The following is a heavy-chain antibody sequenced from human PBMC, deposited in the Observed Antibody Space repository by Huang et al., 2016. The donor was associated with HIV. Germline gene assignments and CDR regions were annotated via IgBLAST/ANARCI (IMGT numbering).Heavy chain of an antibody. CDR2: IYYSWST. CDR3: ARIVGATKNDAFDI. V-gene: IGHV4-39*01. D-gene: IGHD1-26*01. Sequence: QLQLQESGPGLVKPSETLSLTCTVSGGSISSSSYYWGWIRQPPGKGLEWIGSIYYSWSTDYNPSLKSRVTISVDTSKNQFSLKLSSVTAADTAVYYCARIVGATKNDAFDIWGQGTMVTVSS. J-gene: IGHJ3*02. CDR1: GGSISSSSYY.